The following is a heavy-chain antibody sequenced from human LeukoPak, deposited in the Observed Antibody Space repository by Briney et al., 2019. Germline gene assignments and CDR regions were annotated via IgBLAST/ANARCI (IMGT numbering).Heavy chain of an antibody. CDR1: GGTFSIDG. V-gene: IGHV1-69*05. Sequence: SVRFCCKASGGTFSIDGISWLRQAPGYRLEWMGSIIPMVGTPNYAQKFQDRVTITTDESTSTVYMELSSLRSEDTALYYCARDYEGAFDVWGQGTVVTVSS. CDR3: ARDYEGAFDV. J-gene: IGHJ3*01. CDR2: IIPMVGTP. D-gene: IGHD3-22*01.